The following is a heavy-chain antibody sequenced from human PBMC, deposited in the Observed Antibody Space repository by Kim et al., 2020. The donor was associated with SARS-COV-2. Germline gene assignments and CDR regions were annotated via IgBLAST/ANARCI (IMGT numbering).Heavy chain of an antibody. CDR3: ATTTNFLPEHYYYYGMDV. Sequence: ASVKVSCKVSGYTLTELSMHWVRQAPGKGLEWMGGFDPEDGETIYAQKFQGRVTMTEDTSTDTAYMELSSLRSEDTAVYYCATTTNFLPEHYYYYGMDVWGQGTTVTVSS. CDR1: GYTLTELS. CDR2: FDPEDGET. D-gene: IGHD1-26*01. J-gene: IGHJ6*02. V-gene: IGHV1-24*01.